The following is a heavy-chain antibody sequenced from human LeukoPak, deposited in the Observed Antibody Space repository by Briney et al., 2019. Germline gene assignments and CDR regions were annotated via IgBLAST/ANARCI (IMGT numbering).Heavy chain of an antibody. D-gene: IGHD3-10*01. V-gene: IGHV3-23*01. CDR3: AKDVLWFGEFDY. J-gene: IGHJ4*02. Sequence: GGSLRLSCAASGFTVSSNYMSWVRQAPGKGLEWVSAISGSGGSTYYADSVKGRFTISRDNSKNTLYLQMNSLRAEDTAVYYCAKDVLWFGEFDYWGQGTLVTVSS. CDR1: GFTVSSNY. CDR2: ISGSGGST.